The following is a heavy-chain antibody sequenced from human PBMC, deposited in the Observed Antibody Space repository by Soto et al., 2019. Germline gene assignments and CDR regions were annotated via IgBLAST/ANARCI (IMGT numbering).Heavy chain of an antibody. CDR2: ISGSGGST. D-gene: IGHD6-13*01. V-gene: IGHV3-23*01. CDR3: AKVYSSSWPYYMDV. Sequence: EVQLLESGGGLVQPGGSLRLSCAASGFTFSSYAMSWVRQAPGKGLEWVSAISGSGGSTYYADSVKGRFTISRDNSKNTLYLQMNSLRAEEGAVYYCAKVYSSSWPYYMDVWGKGTTVTVSS. J-gene: IGHJ6*03. CDR1: GFTFSSYA.